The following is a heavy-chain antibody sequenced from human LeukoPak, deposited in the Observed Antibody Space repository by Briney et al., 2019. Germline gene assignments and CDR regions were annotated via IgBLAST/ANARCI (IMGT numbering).Heavy chain of an antibody. CDR1: GYTFTSYG. CDR3: ARDRAGIVGAPLFDY. J-gene: IGHJ4*02. CDR2: INPSGGST. D-gene: IGHD1-26*01. V-gene: IGHV1-46*01. Sequence: GASVKVSCKASGYTFTSYGISWVRQAPGQGLEWMGIINPSGGSTSYAQKFQGRVTMTRDTSTSTVYMELSSLRSEDTAVYYCARDRAGIVGAPLFDYWGQGTLVTVSS.